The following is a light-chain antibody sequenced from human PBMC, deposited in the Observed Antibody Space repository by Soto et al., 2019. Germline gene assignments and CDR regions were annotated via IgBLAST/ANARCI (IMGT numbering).Light chain of an antibody. Sequence: QSALTQPPSASGSPGQSVTISCTGTSRDVGGYNYVSWYQQHPGKAPKLMIYEVSKRPSGVPDRFSGSKSGNTASLTVSGLQAEDEADYHCSSYAGNNKLVFGGGTKLTVL. CDR2: EVS. CDR1: SRDVGGYNY. V-gene: IGLV2-8*01. CDR3: SSYAGNNKLV. J-gene: IGLJ2*01.